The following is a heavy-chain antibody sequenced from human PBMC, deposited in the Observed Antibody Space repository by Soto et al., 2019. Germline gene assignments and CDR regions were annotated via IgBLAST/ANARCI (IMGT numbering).Heavy chain of an antibody. V-gene: IGHV4-31*03. CDR2: IYYSGST. CDR1: GGYIRSGGYC. Sequence: SEMHPLSYTVSGGYIRSGGYCCSWIRKHPGKGLEWIGYIYYSGSTYYNPSLKSRVTISVDTSKNQFSLKLSSVTAADTAVYYCARDRCSSTSCYVGHDAFDIWGQGTMVTVSS. J-gene: IGHJ3*02. D-gene: IGHD2-2*01. CDR3: ARDRCSSTSCYVGHDAFDI.